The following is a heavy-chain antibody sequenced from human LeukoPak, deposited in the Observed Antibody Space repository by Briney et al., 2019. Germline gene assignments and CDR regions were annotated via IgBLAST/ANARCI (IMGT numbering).Heavy chain of an antibody. CDR3: ARDARGWSGFDY. J-gene: IGHJ4*02. CDR1: GGSISSYY. Sequence: SETLSLTCSVSGGSISSYYWSWIRQPAGQGREWIGRIYTTGNTDYNPSLNSRVTMSVDTSKNQFSLNLSSVTAADTAVYYCARDARGWSGFDYWGQGTLVTVSS. D-gene: IGHD3-3*01. V-gene: IGHV4-4*07. CDR2: IYTTGNT.